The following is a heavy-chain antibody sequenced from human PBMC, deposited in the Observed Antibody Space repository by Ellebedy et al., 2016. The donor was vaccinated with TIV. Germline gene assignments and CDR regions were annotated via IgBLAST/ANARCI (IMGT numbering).Heavy chain of an antibody. Sequence: ASVKVSXXASGYTFTSYYMHWVRQAPGQGLEWMRIINPSGGRTSYAQKFQGRVTMTRDTSTSIVYMELSSLRSEDTAVYYCAIRYSSGWSLDYWGQGTLVTVSS. J-gene: IGHJ4*02. D-gene: IGHD6-19*01. V-gene: IGHV1-46*01. CDR1: GYTFTSYY. CDR2: INPSGGRT. CDR3: AIRYSSGWSLDY.